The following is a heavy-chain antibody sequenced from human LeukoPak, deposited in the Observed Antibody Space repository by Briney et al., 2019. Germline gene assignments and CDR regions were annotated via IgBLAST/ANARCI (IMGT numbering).Heavy chain of an antibody. V-gene: IGHV1-46*01. D-gene: IGHD1-26*01. Sequence: ASVKVSCKASGYTFTSYYMHWVRQAPGQGLEWMGIINPSGGSTSYAQKFQGRVTMTRDTSISTAYMELSRLRSDDTAVYYCARDGSYFLGDAFDIWGQGTMVTVSS. CDR3: ARDGSYFLGDAFDI. CDR2: INPSGGST. CDR1: GYTFTSYY. J-gene: IGHJ3*02.